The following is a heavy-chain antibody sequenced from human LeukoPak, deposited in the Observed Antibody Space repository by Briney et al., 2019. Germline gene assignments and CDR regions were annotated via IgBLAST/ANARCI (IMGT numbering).Heavy chain of an antibody. J-gene: IGHJ5*02. CDR1: GGSFSGYY. CDR3: ASRAIAFISGYYMEDFWFDP. D-gene: IGHD1-26*01. V-gene: IGHV4-34*01. CDR2: INHSGST. Sequence: SETLSLTCAVYGGSFSGYYWSWIRRPPGKGLEWIGEINHSGSTNYNPSLKSRVTISVDTSKNQFSLKLSSVTAADTAVYYCASRAIAFISGYYMEDFWFDPWGQGTLVTVSS.